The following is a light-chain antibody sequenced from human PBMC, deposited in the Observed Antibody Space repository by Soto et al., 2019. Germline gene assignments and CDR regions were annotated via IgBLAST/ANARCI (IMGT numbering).Light chain of an antibody. CDR1: NSNIGKNT. V-gene: IGLV1-44*01. J-gene: IGLJ7*01. CDR2: SDT. Sequence: QSALSQESSVSGTPGQRVVMACSGRNSNIGKNTVNWYRQVPGTAPQLLIYSDTMRSFGIPDRFSASKSDTSASLAIGGLQAEDEALYFCAAWDDSLNGLVFGGGTQLTVL. CDR3: AAWDDSLNGLV.